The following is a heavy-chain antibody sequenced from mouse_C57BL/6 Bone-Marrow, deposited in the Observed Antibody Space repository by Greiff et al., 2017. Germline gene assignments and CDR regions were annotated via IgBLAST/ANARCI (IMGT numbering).Heavy chain of an antibody. J-gene: IGHJ2*01. CDR3: ARRYDGYCFDY. CDR1: GYTFTSYW. D-gene: IGHD2-3*01. CDR2: IDPSDSYT. V-gene: IGHV1-59*01. Sequence: QVQLKQPGAELVRPGTSVKLSCKASGYTFTSYWMHWVKQRPGQGLEWIGVIDPSDSYTNYNQKFKGKATLTVDTSSSTAYMQLSSLTSEDSAVXYCARRYDGYCFDYWGQGTTLTVSS.